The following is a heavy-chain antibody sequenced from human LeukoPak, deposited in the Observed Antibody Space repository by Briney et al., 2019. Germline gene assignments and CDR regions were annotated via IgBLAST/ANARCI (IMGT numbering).Heavy chain of an antibody. CDR1: GYSFTSYW. D-gene: IGHD3-3*01. CDR2: IYPVDSDT. V-gene: IGHV5-51*01. J-gene: IGHJ4*02. Sequence: GESLKISCKGSGYSFTSYWIAWVRQMPGKGLEWMGIIYPVDSDTRYSPSFQGQVTISADKSISTAYLQWSSLKASDTAMYYCARFFSPLYYDFWSGYHKGFDYWGQGTLVTVSS. CDR3: ARFFSPLYYDFWSGYHKGFDY.